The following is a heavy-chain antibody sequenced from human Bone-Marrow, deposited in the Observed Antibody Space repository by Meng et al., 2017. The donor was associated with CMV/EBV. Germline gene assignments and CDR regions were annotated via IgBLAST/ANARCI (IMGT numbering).Heavy chain of an antibody. CDR2: ISAYNGNT. Sequence: ASVKVSCKASGYTFTSYGISWVRQAPGQGLEWMGWISAYNGNTNYAQKLQGRVTMTTDTSTSTAYMELRSLRSDDTAVYYCARGYAFITMVRGVIPYFVYWGQGTLVTVSS. CDR3: ARGYAFITMVRGVIPYFVY. CDR1: GYTFTSYG. J-gene: IGHJ4*02. V-gene: IGHV1-18*01. D-gene: IGHD3-10*01.